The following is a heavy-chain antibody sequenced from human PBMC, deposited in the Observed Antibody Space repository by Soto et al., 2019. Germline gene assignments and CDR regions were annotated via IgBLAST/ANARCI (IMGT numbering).Heavy chain of an antibody. J-gene: IGHJ4*02. Sequence: PGGPLRLSCAASGFTFSDHYMDWVRQAPGKGLEWVGRSRDKVHSHTTEYAASVKGRFTISRGDSENSLYLQMNSLKTEDTAVYYCARGVVSTGYFDYWGQGTLVTVSS. CDR1: GFTFSDHY. V-gene: IGHV3-72*01. CDR3: ARGVVSTGYFDY. D-gene: IGHD5-12*01. CDR2: SRDKVHSHTT.